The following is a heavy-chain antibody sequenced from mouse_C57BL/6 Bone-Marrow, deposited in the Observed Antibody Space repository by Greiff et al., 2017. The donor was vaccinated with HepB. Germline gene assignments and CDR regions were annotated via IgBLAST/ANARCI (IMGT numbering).Heavy chain of an antibody. J-gene: IGHJ2*01. CDR2: IDPSDSYT. CDR3: ARSLDY. CDR1: GYTFTSYW. Sequence: QVQLQQPGAELVKPGASVKLSCKASGYTFTSYWMQWVKQRPGQGLEWIGEIDPSDSYTNYNQKFKGKATLTVDTSSSTAYMQLSSLTSEDSAVYYCARSLDYWGQGTTRTVSS. V-gene: IGHV1-50*01.